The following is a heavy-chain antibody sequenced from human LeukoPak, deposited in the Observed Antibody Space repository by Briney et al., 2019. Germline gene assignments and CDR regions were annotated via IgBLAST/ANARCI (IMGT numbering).Heavy chain of an antibody. CDR3: ARDAKWFDP. CDR1: GFSFSDFW. CDR2: IKEDGSEK. Sequence: GGSPRLSCAASGFSFSDFWMSWVRQAPGKGLEWVANIKEDGSEKNYVDSVKGRFTISRDNAKNSLYLQMNSLRAEDTAVYYCARDAKWFDPWGQGTLVTVSS. V-gene: IGHV3-7*03. J-gene: IGHJ5*02.